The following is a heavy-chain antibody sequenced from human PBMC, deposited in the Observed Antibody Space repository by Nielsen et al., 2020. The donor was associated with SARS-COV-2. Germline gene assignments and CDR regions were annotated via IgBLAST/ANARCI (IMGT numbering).Heavy chain of an antibody. CDR2: ISSSSSYI. J-gene: IGHJ4*02. D-gene: IGHD3-22*01. V-gene: IGHV3-21*01. Sequence: VRQAPGKGLEWVSSISSSSSYIYYADSVKGRFTISRDNAKNSLYLQMNSLRAEDTAVYYCARGFGDSSGYVQHDDTIDYWGQGTLVTSPQ. CDR3: ARGFGDSSGYVQHDDTIDY.